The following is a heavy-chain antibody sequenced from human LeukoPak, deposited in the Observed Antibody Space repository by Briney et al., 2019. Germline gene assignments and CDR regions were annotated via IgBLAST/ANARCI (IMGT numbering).Heavy chain of an antibody. CDR2: MNPNSGNT. J-gene: IGHJ4*02. V-gene: IGHV1-8*02. Sequence: ASVKVSCKASGYTFTGYYMHWVRQAPGQGLEWMGWMNPNSGNTGYAQKFQGRVTMTRNTSISTAYMELSSLRSEDTAVYYCARGSTTLGFDYWGQGTLVTVSS. CDR1: GYTFTGYY. D-gene: IGHD7-27*01. CDR3: ARGSTTLGFDY.